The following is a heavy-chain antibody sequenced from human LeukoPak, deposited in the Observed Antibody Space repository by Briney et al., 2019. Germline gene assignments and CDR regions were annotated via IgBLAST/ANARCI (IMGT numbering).Heavy chain of an antibody. CDR1: GYSFIRNW. Sequence: GESLKISRKGSGYSFIRNWIGWVRQMPGKGLEWMAIIYPGDSDTRYSPSFQGQVTISADKSTSTAYLQWSSLTASDTAMYYCARLGTSATYFEFWGQGTLVTVSS. CDR2: IYPGDSDT. J-gene: IGHJ4*02. V-gene: IGHV5-51*01. CDR3: ARLGTSATYFEF. D-gene: IGHD2-15*01.